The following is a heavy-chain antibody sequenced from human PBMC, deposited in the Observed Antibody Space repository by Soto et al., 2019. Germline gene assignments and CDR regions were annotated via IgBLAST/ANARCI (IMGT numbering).Heavy chain of an antibody. J-gene: IGHJ3*02. V-gene: IGHV4-34*01. Sequence: QVQLQQWGAGLLKPSETLSLTCAVYGGSFSGYYWSWIRQPPGKGLEWIGEINHSGSTNYNPSLKSRVTISVDTSKNKFSLKLSSVTAADTAVYYCARGRDGYWDAFDIWGQGTMVTVSS. D-gene: IGHD5-12*01. CDR1: GGSFSGYY. CDR2: INHSGST. CDR3: ARGRDGYWDAFDI.